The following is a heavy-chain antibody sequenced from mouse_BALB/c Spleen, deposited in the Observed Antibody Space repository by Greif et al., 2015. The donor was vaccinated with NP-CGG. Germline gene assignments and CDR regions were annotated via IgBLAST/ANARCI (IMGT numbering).Heavy chain of an antibody. V-gene: IGHV5-12-1*01. CDR1: GFAFSSYD. CDR3: ARHEGYYFYFDY. Sequence: EVMLVESGGGLVKPGGSLKLSCAASGFAFSSYDMSWVRQTPEKRLEWVAYISSGGGSTYYPDTVKGRFTISRDDAKNTLYLQMSSLKSEDTAMYYCARHEGYYFYFDYWGQGTTLTVSS. D-gene: IGHD2-3*01. CDR2: ISSGGGST. J-gene: IGHJ2*01.